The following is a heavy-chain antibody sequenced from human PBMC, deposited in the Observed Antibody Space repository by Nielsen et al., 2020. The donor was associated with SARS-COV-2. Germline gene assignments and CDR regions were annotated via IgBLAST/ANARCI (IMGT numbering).Heavy chain of an antibody. D-gene: IGHD5-18*01. J-gene: IGHJ4*02. CDR3: AREYRGRFAAMGY. V-gene: IGHV1-2*06. CDR2: INPNSGGT. Sequence: ASVKVSCKASGYTFTGYYMHWVRQAPGQGLEWMGRINPNSGGTNYAQKFQGRVTMTRDTSISTAYMELSRLRSDDTAVYYCAREYRGRFAAMGYWGQGTLVTVSS. CDR1: GYTFTGYY.